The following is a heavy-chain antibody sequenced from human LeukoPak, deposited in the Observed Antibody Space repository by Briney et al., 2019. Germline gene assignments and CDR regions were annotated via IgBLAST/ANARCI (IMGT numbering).Heavy chain of an antibody. CDR1: GASIRSSTHY. V-gene: IGHV4-39*01. Sequence: SETLSLTCSVSGASIRSSTHYWAWLRQAPGTGLEWVGSIFYSGDTYYNPSLRSRLTIAVDTSKNQFSLNLASVTASDTGTYFCSRRGTTSSIGWFDPWGQGSPVIVSS. CDR2: IFYSGDT. D-gene: IGHD3-16*01. CDR3: SRRGTTSSIGWFDP. J-gene: IGHJ5*02.